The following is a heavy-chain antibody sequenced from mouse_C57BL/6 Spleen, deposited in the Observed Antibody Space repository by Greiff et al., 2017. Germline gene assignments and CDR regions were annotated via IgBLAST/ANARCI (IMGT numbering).Heavy chain of an antibody. Sequence: EVMLVESEGGLVQPGSSMKLSCTASGFTFSDYYMAWVRQVPEKGLEWVANINYDGSSTYYLDSLKSRFIISRDNAKNILYLQMSSLKSEDTASYYCTGDGGSGGLDYWGQGTTLTVSS. CDR3: TGDGGSGGLDY. V-gene: IGHV5-16*01. CDR2: INYDGSST. J-gene: IGHJ2*01. CDR1: GFTFSDYY.